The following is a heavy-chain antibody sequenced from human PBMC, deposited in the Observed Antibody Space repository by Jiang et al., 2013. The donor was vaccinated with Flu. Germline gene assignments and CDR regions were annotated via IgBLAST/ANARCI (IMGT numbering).Heavy chain of an antibody. Sequence: QSGSELKRPGASVKISCKTSGYTFTSYSVNWVRQAPGQGLEWMGWIHTQTGNPTYAQDFTGRFVLSLDTSVSTAHLQISSLKTEDTAIYYCARLDGSDRDFWGQGTQVTVSS. CDR2: IHTQTGNP. J-gene: IGHJ4*02. V-gene: IGHV7-4-1*02. CDR1: GYTFTSYS. CDR3: ARLDGSDRDF. D-gene: IGHD6-25*01.